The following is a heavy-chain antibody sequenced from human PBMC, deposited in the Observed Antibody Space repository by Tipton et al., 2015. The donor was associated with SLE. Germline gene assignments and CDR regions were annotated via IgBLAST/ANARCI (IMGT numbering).Heavy chain of an antibody. J-gene: IGHJ6*02. Sequence: TLSLTCAVPGGSISSNHWWSWVRRPPGKGLEWIGEIHHTGSTNYNPSLKSRVTISVDKSKSQFSLKLSSVTAAETAVYYCARVTGSDSFLYGIDVWGPGPTVTVS. CDR1: GGSISSNHW. V-gene: IGHV4-4*02. CDR2: IHHTGST. CDR3: ARVTGSDSFLYGIDV. D-gene: IGHD1-1*01.